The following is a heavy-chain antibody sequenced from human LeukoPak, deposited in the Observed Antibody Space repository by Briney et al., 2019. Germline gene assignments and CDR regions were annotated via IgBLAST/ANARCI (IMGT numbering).Heavy chain of an antibody. CDR2: ISSSSYI. J-gene: IGHJ5*02. Sequence: GGSLRLSCAASGFTFSSYSMNWVRQAPGKGLEWVSSISSSSYIYYADSVKGRFTISRDNAKNSLYLQMNSLRAEDTAVYYCATVRGPNWFDPWGQGTLVTVSS. CDR3: ATVRGPNWFDP. V-gene: IGHV3-21*01. D-gene: IGHD3-10*01. CDR1: GFTFSSYS.